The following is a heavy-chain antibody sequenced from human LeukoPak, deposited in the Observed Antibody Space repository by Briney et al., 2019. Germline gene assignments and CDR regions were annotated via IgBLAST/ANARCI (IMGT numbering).Heavy chain of an antibody. D-gene: IGHD5-12*01. V-gene: IGHV3-48*01. CDR3: ARDAGNSGYGCDL. J-gene: IGHJ5*02. CDR2: IRSSSET. CDR1: GFIFSQYS. Sequence: GGSLRLSCAASGFIFSQYSMNWVRQAPGKGREWVSHIRSSSETFYADSVKGRFTISRDNARNSLYLQMNNLRGEDTAIYYCARDAGNSGYGCDLWGQGTLVTVSS.